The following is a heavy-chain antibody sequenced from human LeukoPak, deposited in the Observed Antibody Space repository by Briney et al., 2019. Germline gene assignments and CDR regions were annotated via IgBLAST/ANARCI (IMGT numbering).Heavy chain of an antibody. D-gene: IGHD3-22*01. CDR1: GYSFNTYW. J-gene: IGHJ6*03. Sequence: GESLKISCKGSGYSFNTYWIGWVRQMPGKGLEWVANIKQGGSEKYYVDSVKGRFTISRDNAKNSLYLQMNSLRAEDTAVYYCAKGSKLLVITRDHHMDVWGKGTTVTISS. V-gene: IGHV3-7*02. CDR2: IKQGGSEK. CDR3: AKGSKLLVITRDHHMDV.